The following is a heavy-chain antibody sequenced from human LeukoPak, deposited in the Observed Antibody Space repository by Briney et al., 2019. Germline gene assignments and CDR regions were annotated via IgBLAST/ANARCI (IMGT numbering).Heavy chain of an antibody. CDR3: ARTGLRGFDY. J-gene: IGHJ4*02. CDR2: IKQDGSEK. Sequence: PGGSLRLSCAASGFTFSTYWMSWVRQAPGKGLEWVANIKQDGSEKYYVDSVKGRFTISRDNPKNSLFLQMNSLRAEDTAVYYCARTGLRGFDYWGQGTLVTVSS. V-gene: IGHV3-7*05. CDR1: GFTFSTYW. D-gene: IGHD3-16*01.